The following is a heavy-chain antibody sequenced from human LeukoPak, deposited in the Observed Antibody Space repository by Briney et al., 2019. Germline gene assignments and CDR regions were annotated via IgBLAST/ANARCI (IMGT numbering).Heavy chain of an antibody. V-gene: IGHV3-48*03. CDR2: ISSSGSTI. Sequence: GGSLRLSCAASGFTFSSYEMNWVRQAPGKGLEWVSYISSSGSTIYYADSVKGRFTISRDNSKNTLYLQMNSLRAEDTAVYYCARDRHSSGRGWYFDYWGQGTLVTVSS. CDR3: ARDRHSSGRGWYFDY. J-gene: IGHJ4*02. D-gene: IGHD6-19*01. CDR1: GFTFSSYE.